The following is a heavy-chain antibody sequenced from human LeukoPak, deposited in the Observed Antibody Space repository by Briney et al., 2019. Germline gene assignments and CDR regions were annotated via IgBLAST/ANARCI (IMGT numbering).Heavy chain of an antibody. Sequence: GGSLRLSCAASGFTFSSYAMSWVRQAPGKGLEWVSGISGSGGSGSGGSTYYADPVKGRFTISRDNSKNTLYLQMNSLRAEDTAVYYCYSSGFDHYYYMDVWGKGTTVTVSS. CDR3: YSSGFDHYYYMDV. V-gene: IGHV3-23*01. D-gene: IGHD6-19*01. CDR2: ISGSGGSGSGGST. CDR1: GFTFSSYA. J-gene: IGHJ6*03.